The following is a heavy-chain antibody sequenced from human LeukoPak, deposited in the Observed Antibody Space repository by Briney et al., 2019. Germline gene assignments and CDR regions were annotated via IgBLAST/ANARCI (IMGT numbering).Heavy chain of an antibody. V-gene: IGHV3-33*01. CDR2: IWYDGSNK. CDR3: ARASDVGTTDY. J-gene: IGHJ4*02. Sequence: GGSLRPSCAASGFTFSSYGMHWVRQAPGKGLEWVAVIWYDGSNKYYADSVKGRFTISRDNSKNTLYLQMNSLRAEDTAVYYCARASDVGTTDYWGQGTLVAVSS. D-gene: IGHD1-7*01. CDR1: GFTFSSYG.